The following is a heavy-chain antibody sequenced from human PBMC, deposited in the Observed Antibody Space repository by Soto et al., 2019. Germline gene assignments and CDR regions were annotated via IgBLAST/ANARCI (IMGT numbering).Heavy chain of an antibody. V-gene: IGHV1-3*01. D-gene: IGHD6-19*01. Sequence: ASVKVSCKASGYTFTGYAMHWVRQAPGQGLEWMGWINAGNGNTKYSQKFQGRVTITRDTSASTAYMELSSLRSEDTAVYYCARAVAVAADFDYWGQGTLVTAPQ. J-gene: IGHJ4*02. CDR2: INAGNGNT. CDR3: ARAVAVAADFDY. CDR1: GYTFTGYA.